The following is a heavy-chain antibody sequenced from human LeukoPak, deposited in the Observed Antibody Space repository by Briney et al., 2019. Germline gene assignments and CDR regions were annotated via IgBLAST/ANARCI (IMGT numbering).Heavy chain of an antibody. Sequence: GESLKISCKGSGYSFTSYWIGWVRQMPGKGLEWMGIIYPGDSDTRYSPSFQGQVTTSADKSISTAYLQWSSLKASDTAMYYCARQRRAYYDSSGYDHWGQGTLVTVSS. CDR3: ARQRRAYYDSSGYDH. CDR1: GYSFTSYW. D-gene: IGHD3-22*01. V-gene: IGHV5-51*01. CDR2: IYPGDSDT. J-gene: IGHJ4*02.